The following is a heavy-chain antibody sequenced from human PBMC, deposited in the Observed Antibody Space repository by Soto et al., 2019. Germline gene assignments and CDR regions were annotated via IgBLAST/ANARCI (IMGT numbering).Heavy chain of an antibody. CDR3: ARASACSGGSCYSFTGAFDY. J-gene: IGHJ4*02. Sequence: QVQLVQSGAEVKKPGSSVKVSCKASGGTFSSYAISWVRQAPGQGLEWMGGIIPIFGTANYAQKFQGRVTITADDSTSTAYMELSSLRSEDTAVYYCARASACSGGSCYSFTGAFDYWGQGTLVTVSS. CDR2: IIPIFGTA. V-gene: IGHV1-69*01. D-gene: IGHD2-15*01. CDR1: GGTFSSYA.